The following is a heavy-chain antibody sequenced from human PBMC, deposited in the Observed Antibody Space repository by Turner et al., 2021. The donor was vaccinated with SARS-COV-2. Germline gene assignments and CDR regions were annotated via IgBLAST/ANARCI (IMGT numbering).Heavy chain of an antibody. CDR3: TRSRDYYGSGTYYNYDY. CDR1: GFPFSIYS. CDR2: INSGSSYI. J-gene: IGHJ4*02. V-gene: IGHV3-21*02. Sequence: VQLVESWGGLVKPGGSLSLSCAASGFPFSIYSMNWVRQAPEKGLEWVASINSGSSYIYYADSLKGRVTISRDNTKRSLFLQMNSLRVEDTAVYYCTRSRDYYGSGTYYNYDYWGQGTLVTVSS. D-gene: IGHD3-10*01.